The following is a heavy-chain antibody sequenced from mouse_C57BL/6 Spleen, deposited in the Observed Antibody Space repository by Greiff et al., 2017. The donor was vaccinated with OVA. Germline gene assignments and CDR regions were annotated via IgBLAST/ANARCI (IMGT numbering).Heavy chain of an antibody. CDR3: ARGNDGYYGFDY. D-gene: IGHD2-3*01. Sequence: EVKLMESGGGLVKPGGSLKLSCAASGFTFSSYAMSWVRQTPEKRLEWVATISDGGSYTYYPDNVKGRFTISRDNAKNNLYLQMSHLKSEDTAMYYCARGNDGYYGFDYWGQGTTLTVSS. V-gene: IGHV5-4*03. CDR2: ISDGGSYT. J-gene: IGHJ2*01. CDR1: GFTFSSYA.